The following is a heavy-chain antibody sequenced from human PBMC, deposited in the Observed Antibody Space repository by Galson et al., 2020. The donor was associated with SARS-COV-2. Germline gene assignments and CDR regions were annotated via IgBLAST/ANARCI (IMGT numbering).Heavy chain of an antibody. Sequence: SETLSLTCAVYGGSFSGYYWSWIRQPPGKGLEWIGEINHSGSTNYNPSLKSRVTISVDTSKNQFSLQLSSVTAADTAVYYCARVRGNRRYCSSTSCSKTSYYYMDVWGKGTTVTVSS. CDR1: GGSFSGYY. CDR3: ARVRGNRRYCSSTSCSKTSYYYMDV. CDR2: INHSGST. J-gene: IGHJ6*03. V-gene: IGHV4-34*01. D-gene: IGHD2-2*01.